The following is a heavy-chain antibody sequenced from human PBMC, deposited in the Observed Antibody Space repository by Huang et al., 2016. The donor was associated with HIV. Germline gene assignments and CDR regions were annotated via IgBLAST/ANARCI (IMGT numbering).Heavy chain of an antibody. J-gene: IGHJ5*02. D-gene: IGHD3-16*01. Sequence: QVQLHQWGAGLLKPPETLSLTCAVYGGSCSSYYWNWFRQAPGKGLEGIGQINHRGSNTYNPSLMGQVTMSGDTSMNQFSLRLSSVTAADTAVYYCAREIMISFGGPFDPWGQGTLVTVSS. CDR1: GGSCSSYY. CDR3: AREIMISFGGPFDP. V-gene: IGHV4-34*01. CDR2: INHRGSN.